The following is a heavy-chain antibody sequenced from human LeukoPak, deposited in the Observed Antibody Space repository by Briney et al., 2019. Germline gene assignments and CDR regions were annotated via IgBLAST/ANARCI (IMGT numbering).Heavy chain of an antibody. Sequence: SETLSLTCAVYGGSFSGYYWSWIRQPPGKGLEWIGEINHSGSTNYNPSLKSRVTISVDTSKNQFSLKLSSVTAADTAVYYCARERGRYGDYVLNYGMDVWGQGTTVTVSS. D-gene: IGHD4-17*01. CDR3: ARERGRYGDYVLNYGMDV. V-gene: IGHV4-34*01. CDR2: INHSGST. CDR1: GGSFSGYY. J-gene: IGHJ6*02.